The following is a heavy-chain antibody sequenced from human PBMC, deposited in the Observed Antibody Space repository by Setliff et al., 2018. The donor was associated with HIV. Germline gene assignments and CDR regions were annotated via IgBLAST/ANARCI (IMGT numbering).Heavy chain of an antibody. J-gene: IGHJ4*02. CDR3: ARGVTLYGVVEYLDY. Sequence: SETLSLTCTVSGASIGRRSDCWGWIRQPPGKGLEWIGSFYYSWNTYYNPSLKSRVTISVDPSKNQFSLKLASVTAADTAVYYCARGVTLYGVVEYLDYWAQGTLVTVSS. CDR1: GASIGRRSDC. D-gene: IGHD3-3*01. V-gene: IGHV4-39*01. CDR2: FYYSWNT.